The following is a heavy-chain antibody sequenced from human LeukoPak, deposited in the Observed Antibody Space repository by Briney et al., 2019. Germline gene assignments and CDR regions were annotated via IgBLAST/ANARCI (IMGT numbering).Heavy chain of an antibody. CDR1: GGSISSGGYS. D-gene: IGHD3-22*01. CDR2: IYHSGST. J-gene: IGHJ6*02. V-gene: IGHV4-30-2*01. Sequence: PSETLSLTCAVSGGSISSGGYSRSWIRQPPGKGLEWIGYIYHSGSTYYNPSLKSRVTISVDRSKNQFSLKLSSVTAADTAVYYCSGFRTLNLYYYYGMDVWGQGTTVTVSS. CDR3: SGFRTLNLYYYYGMDV.